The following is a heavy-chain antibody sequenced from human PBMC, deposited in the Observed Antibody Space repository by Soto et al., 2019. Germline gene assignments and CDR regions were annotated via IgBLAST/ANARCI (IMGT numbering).Heavy chain of an antibody. J-gene: IGHJ4*02. D-gene: IGHD1-26*01. CDR3: ALALGPTTGLDY. Sequence: SETLSLTXSVSGASTVSHYHWTWIRQPPGKGLEWMGYIFNSGTTFYNPSLTSRLSISMDTSGNHFSLELRSVTAADTAVYYCALALGPTTGLDYWGQGTLVTVSS. V-gene: IGHV4-59*06. CDR2: IFNSGTT. CDR1: GASTVSHYH.